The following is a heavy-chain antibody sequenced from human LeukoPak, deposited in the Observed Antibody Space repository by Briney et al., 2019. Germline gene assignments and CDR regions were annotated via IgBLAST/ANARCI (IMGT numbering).Heavy chain of an antibody. CDR2: INHSGST. CDR3: ARGGYGEVWYYYYGMDV. J-gene: IGHJ6*02. D-gene: IGHD4-17*01. V-gene: IGHV4-34*01. Sequence: SETLSLTCAVYGGSFSGYYWSWIRQPPGKGLEWIGEINHSGSTNYNPSLKSRVTISVDTSKNQFSLKLSSVTAADTAVYYCARGGYGEVWYYYYGMDVWGQETTVTVSS. CDR1: GGSFSGYY.